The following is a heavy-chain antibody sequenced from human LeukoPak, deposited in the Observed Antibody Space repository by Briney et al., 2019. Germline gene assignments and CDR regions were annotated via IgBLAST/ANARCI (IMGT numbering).Heavy chain of an antibody. J-gene: IGHJ4*02. V-gene: IGHV3-30*18. CDR3: AKDDDAYYYDSSGYFSFLDY. D-gene: IGHD3-22*01. CDR1: GFTFSSYG. CDR2: ISYDGSNK. Sequence: PGRSLRLSCAASGFTFSSYGMHWVRQAPGKGLEWVAVISYDGSNKYYAGSVKGRFTISRDNSKNTLYLQMNSLRAEDTAVYYCAKDDDAYYYDSSGYFSFLDYWGQGTLVTVSS.